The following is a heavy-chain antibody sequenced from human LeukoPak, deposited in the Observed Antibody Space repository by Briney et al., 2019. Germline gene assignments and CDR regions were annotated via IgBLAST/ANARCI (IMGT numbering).Heavy chain of an antibody. V-gene: IGHV4-59*01. Sequence: SETLSLTCTVSGGSISSYYWSWLRQPPGKGLEWIGYIYYSGSTNYNPSLKSRVTISVDTSKNQFSLKLSSVTAADTAVYYCELDGSGSYQIDYWGQGTLVTVSS. CDR3: ELDGSGSYQIDY. D-gene: IGHD3-10*01. J-gene: IGHJ4*02. CDR2: IYYSGST. CDR1: GGSISSYY.